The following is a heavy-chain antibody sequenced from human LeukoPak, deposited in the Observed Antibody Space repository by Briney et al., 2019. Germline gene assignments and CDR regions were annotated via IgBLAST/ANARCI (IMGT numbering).Heavy chain of an antibody. D-gene: IGHD3-22*01. CDR1: GFTFSNYG. CDR3: AKERDYYDSSGYLDY. CDR2: ISHDGSNN. V-gene: IGHV3-30*18. J-gene: IGHJ4*02. Sequence: GRSLRLSCAASGFTFSNYGMHWVRQAPGKGLEWVVVISHDGSNNNYADSVKGRFTISRDNSKNTLYLHMNSLRAEDTAVYYCAKERDYYDSSGYLDYWGQGTLVTVSS.